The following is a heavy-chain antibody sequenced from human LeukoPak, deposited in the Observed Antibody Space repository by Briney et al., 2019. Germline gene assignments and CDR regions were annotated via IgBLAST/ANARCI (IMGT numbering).Heavy chain of an antibody. J-gene: IGHJ6*03. CDR1: GDSITSTYY. Sequence: SETLSLTCNVSGDSITSTYYWGWIRQPPGKGLEWIGSISHSGNTYYNPSLKSRVTISVDTSKNHFSLKLSSVTAADTAVYYCASANYYYYYYMDVWGKGTTVTVSS. V-gene: IGHV4-38-2*02. CDR2: ISHSGNT. CDR3: ASANYYYYYYMDV.